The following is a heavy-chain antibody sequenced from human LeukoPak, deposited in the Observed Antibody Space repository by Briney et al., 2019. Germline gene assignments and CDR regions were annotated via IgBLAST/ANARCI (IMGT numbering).Heavy chain of an antibody. V-gene: IGHV4-61*02. CDR1: GGSISSSRYD. CDR2: ISASGST. CDR3: ARGMAAAYDYNWFDP. D-gene: IGHD5-12*01. Sequence: SETLSLTCIISGGSISSSRYDWSWIRQPAGKGLEWIGRISASGSTRYNPSLKSRLTMSVDTSKNQLFLKMTSVTAADTAVYFCARGMAAAYDYNWFDPWGQGTLVIVSS. J-gene: IGHJ5*02.